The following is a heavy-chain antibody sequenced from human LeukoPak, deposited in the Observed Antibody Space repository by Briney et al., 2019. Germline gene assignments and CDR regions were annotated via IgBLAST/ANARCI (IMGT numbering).Heavy chain of an antibody. V-gene: IGHV4-31*03. Sequence: SSETLSPTCTVSGGSISSGPYYWSWIRRHPGQGLEWIGYIHYSGSTFYNPSLKSRVAISMDTSENQFSLKLSSVTAADTAVYYCARYCSSTKCPIDYWGQGNLVTVSS. CDR1: GGSISSGPYY. D-gene: IGHD2-2*01. J-gene: IGHJ4*02. CDR2: IHYSGST. CDR3: ARYCSSTKCPIDY.